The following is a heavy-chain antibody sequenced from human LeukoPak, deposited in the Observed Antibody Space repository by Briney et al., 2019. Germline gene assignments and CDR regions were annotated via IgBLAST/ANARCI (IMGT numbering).Heavy chain of an antibody. CDR2: IIPILGTA. CDR1: GGTFSSYA. V-gene: IGHV1-69*05. Sequence: GASVKVSCKASGGTFSSYAISWVRQAPGQGLEWMGGIIPILGTANYAQKFQGRVTITTDESTSTAYMELSSLRSEDTAVYYCAKARGDYGQPFDYWGQGTLVTVSS. J-gene: IGHJ4*02. D-gene: IGHD4/OR15-4a*01. CDR3: AKARGDYGQPFDY.